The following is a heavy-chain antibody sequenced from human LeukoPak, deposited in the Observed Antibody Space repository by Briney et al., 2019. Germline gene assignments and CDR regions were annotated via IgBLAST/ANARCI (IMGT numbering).Heavy chain of an antibody. Sequence: GGSLRLSCAASGFMLRSYWMSWVRQAPGKGLEWVANINQGGSVQYYMDSVKGRFTIPRDDAKNSLYVQMNSLRDEDTAVYYCARVEYSGWNLEYWGQGTLVTVSS. V-gene: IGHV3-7*01. CDR3: ARVEYSGWNLEY. J-gene: IGHJ4*02. CDR1: GFMLRSYW. CDR2: INQGGSVQ. D-gene: IGHD5-12*01.